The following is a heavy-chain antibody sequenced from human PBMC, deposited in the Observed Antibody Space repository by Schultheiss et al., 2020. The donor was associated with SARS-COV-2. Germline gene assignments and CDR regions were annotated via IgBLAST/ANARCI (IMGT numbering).Heavy chain of an antibody. D-gene: IGHD1-26*01. Sequence: GESLKISCAASGFTFSSYWMSWVRQAPGKGLEWVAVISYDGNDKYYADSVKGRFTISRDNSKNTLYLQMNSLRAEDTAVYYCAKDSRYSGSLNDYWGQGTLVTVSS. J-gene: IGHJ4*02. V-gene: IGHV3-30*07. CDR1: GFTFSSYW. CDR3: AKDSRYSGSLNDY. CDR2: ISYDGNDK.